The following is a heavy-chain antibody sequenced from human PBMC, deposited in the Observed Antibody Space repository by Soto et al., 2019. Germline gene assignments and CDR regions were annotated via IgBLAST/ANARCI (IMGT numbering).Heavy chain of an antibody. J-gene: IGHJ6*03. CDR1: GYTFTSYD. CDR3: ARLYERTLYYYMDV. V-gene: IGHV1-8*01. D-gene: IGHD3-3*01. Sequence: ASVKVSCKASGYTFTSYDINWVRQATGQGLEWMGWMNPNSGNTGYAQKFQGRVTMTRNTSISTAYMELSSLRSEDTAVYYCARLYERTLYYYMDVWGKGTTVTVSS. CDR2: MNPNSGNT.